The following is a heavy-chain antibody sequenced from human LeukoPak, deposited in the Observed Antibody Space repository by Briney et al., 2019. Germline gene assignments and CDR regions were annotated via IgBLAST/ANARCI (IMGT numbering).Heavy chain of an antibody. Sequence: GASVTVSCTASGYTFTSYAMHWVRQAPGQRLEWMGWINAGNGNTKYSQKFQGRVTITRDTSASTAYMELSSLRSEDTAVYYCARVGGYCSGGSCYSGYFDYWGQGTLVTVSS. CDR1: GYTFTSYA. J-gene: IGHJ4*02. CDR2: INAGNGNT. V-gene: IGHV1-3*01. CDR3: ARVGGYCSGGSCYSGYFDY. D-gene: IGHD2-15*01.